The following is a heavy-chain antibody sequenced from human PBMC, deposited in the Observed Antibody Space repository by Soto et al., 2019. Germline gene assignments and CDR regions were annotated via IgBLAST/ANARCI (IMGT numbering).Heavy chain of an antibody. Sequence: QVQLVQSGAEVKKPGASVKVSCKVSGYTLTELSMHWVRQAPGKGLEWMGGFDPEDGETIYAQKFQGRVTMTEDTSTDTAYMELSSLRSEDTAVYYCATTPPSNEWELPFFWYFDLWGRGTLVTVSS. D-gene: IGHD1-26*01. J-gene: IGHJ2*01. V-gene: IGHV1-24*01. CDR1: GYTLTELS. CDR3: ATTPPSNEWELPFFWYFDL. CDR2: FDPEDGET.